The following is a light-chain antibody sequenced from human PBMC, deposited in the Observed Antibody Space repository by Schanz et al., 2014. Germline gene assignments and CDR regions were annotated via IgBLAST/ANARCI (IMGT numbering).Light chain of an antibody. J-gene: IGLJ2*01. CDR1: SSDIGGYNY. Sequence: QSVLTQPPSASGSPGQSVTISCTGTSSDIGGYNYVSWYQQHPGEAPKLMLYEVTKRPSGVPDRFFGSKSGNTASLTVSGLQAEDEAVYYCSSYADSNNLVFGGGTKLTVL. CDR3: SSYADSNNLV. CDR2: EVT. V-gene: IGLV2-8*01.